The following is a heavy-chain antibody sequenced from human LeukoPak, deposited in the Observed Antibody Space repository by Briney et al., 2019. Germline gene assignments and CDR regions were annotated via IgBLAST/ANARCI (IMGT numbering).Heavy chain of an antibody. CDR2: IYPGDSDT. J-gene: IGHJ4*02. CDR3: ARLRPYHYGSGSYRYFDY. V-gene: IGHV5-51*01. Sequence: GESLKISCKGSGYSFTSYWIGWVRQMPGKGLEWMGIIYPGDSDTRYSPSFQGQVTISADKSISTAYLQWSSLKASHTAMYYCARLRPYHYGSGSYRYFDYWGQGTLVTVSS. D-gene: IGHD3-10*01. CDR1: GYSFTSYW.